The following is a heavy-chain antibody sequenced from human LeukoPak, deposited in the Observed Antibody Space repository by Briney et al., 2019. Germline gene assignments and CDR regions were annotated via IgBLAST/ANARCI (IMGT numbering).Heavy chain of an antibody. V-gene: IGHV3-48*03. J-gene: IGHJ4*02. D-gene: IGHD4-17*01. CDR2: ISSSGSTI. CDR3: ARITSVTTTFDY. Sequence: GGSLRLSCAASGFTFDDYGMNWVRQAPGKGLEWVSYISSSGSTIYYADSVKGRFTISRDNAKNSLYLQMNSLRAEDTAVYYCARITSVTTTFDYWGQGTLVTVSS. CDR1: GFTFDDYG.